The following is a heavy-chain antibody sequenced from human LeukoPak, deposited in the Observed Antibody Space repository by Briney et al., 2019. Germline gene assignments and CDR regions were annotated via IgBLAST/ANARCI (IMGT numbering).Heavy chain of an antibody. Sequence: ASVKVSCKASGYPFTGYYMHWVRQAPGQGLEWMGWINPNSGGTNYAQKFQGRVTMTRDTSISTAYMELSRLRSDDTAVYYCARDPGKQLPFDYWGQGTLVTASS. J-gene: IGHJ4*02. V-gene: IGHV1-2*02. CDR3: ARDPGKQLPFDY. CDR1: GYPFTGYY. CDR2: INPNSGGT. D-gene: IGHD6-6*01.